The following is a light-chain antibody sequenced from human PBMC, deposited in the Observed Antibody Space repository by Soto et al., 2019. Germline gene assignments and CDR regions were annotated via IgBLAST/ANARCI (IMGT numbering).Light chain of an antibody. V-gene: IGLV2-23*01. CDR2: EGS. CDR3: CSYAGSSTLV. CDR1: SSDVGSSNL. J-gene: IGLJ3*02. Sequence: QSALTQPASVSGSPGQSITISCTGTSSDVGSSNLVSWYQQHPGKAPKLMIYEGSKRPSGVSDRFSGSKTGNTASLTISGLQAEDEGDYYCCSYAGSSTLVFGGGTKLTVL.